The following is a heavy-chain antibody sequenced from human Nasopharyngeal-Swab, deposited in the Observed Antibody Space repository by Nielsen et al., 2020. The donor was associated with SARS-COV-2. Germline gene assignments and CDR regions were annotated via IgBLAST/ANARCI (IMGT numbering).Heavy chain of an antibody. D-gene: IGHD2-21*01. V-gene: IGHV3-53*04. J-gene: IGHJ4*02. Sequence: WIRQPPGKGLEWVSIVYSGGRTSYADSVNGRFSVSRHNSENTVYLQMNSLRTDDTALYYCATFPPSYCGGPTPYCDYWGQGTQVTVSS. CDR2: VYSGGRT. CDR3: ATFPPSYCGGPTPYCDY.